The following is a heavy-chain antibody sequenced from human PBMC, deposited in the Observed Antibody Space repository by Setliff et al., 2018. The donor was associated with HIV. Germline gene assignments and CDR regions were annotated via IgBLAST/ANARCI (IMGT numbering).Heavy chain of an antibody. CDR2: IIPIFGTA. CDR1: GGTFSSYA. Sequence: VASVKVSCKASGGTFSSYAISWVRQAPGQGLEWMGGIIPIFGTANYAQKFQGRVTITADESTSTAYMELSSLRSEDTAVYYCASIVGASDAFDIWGQGTMVTVSS. CDR3: ASIVGASDAFDI. D-gene: IGHD1-26*01. J-gene: IGHJ3*02. V-gene: IGHV1-69*13.